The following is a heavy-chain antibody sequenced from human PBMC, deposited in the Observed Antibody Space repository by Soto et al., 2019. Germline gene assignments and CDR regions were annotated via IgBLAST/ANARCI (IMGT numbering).Heavy chain of an antibody. V-gene: IGHV1-2*04. CDR2: INPNSGGT. J-gene: IGHJ5*02. CDR1: GYTFTGYY. D-gene: IGHD2-15*01. CDR3: ARDFGGDCSGGSCYPYNWFDP. Sequence: QVQLVQSGAEVKKPGASVKVSCKASGYTFTGYYMHWVRQAPGQGLEWMGWINPNSGGTNYAQKSQGWVTMTRYTSISTAYMGLSRLRSDDTAVYYCARDFGGDCSGGSCYPYNWFDPWGQGTLVTVSS.